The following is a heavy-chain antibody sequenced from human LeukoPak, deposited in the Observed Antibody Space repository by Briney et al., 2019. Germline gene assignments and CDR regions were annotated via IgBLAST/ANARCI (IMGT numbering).Heavy chain of an antibody. CDR2: IKSKTDGGTT. D-gene: IGHD3-3*01. Sequence: GGSLRLSCAASGFTFSNAWMSWVRQAPGKGLEWVGRIKSKTDGGTTDYAAPVKGRFTISRDDSKNTLYLQMNSLKTEDTAVYYCTTDRPHYDFWSGYYGDPFDYWGQGTLVTVSS. CDR3: TTDRPHYDFWSGYYGDPFDY. V-gene: IGHV3-15*01. J-gene: IGHJ4*02. CDR1: GFTFSNAW.